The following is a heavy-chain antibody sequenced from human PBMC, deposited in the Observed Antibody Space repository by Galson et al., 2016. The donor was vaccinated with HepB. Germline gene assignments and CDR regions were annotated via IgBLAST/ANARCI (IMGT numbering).Heavy chain of an antibody. CDR1: GGSVSSGHYY. D-gene: IGHD3/OR15-3a*01. V-gene: IGHV4-61*01. J-gene: IGHJ2*01. CDR2: IFYTGIT. CDR3: ARGGLVNSYWYFDL. Sequence: SETLSLTCTVSGGSVSSGHYYWSWIRQPPGQGLEWIGYIFYTGITNYNPSLKSRVTISVDTSKNQFSLMLSSVTAADTALYFCARGGLVNSYWYFDLWGRCTLVTVSS.